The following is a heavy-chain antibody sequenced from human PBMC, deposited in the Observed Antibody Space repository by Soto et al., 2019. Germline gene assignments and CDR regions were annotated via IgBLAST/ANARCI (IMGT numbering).Heavy chain of an antibody. D-gene: IGHD6-6*01. CDR2: ISYDGNNK. J-gene: IGHJ6*03. CDR3: AQVSAQLVHVCYFHYMDA. Sequence: QLQLVESGGGVVQPGRSLRLSCAASGFTFSTYGMHWVRQAPGKGLEWVSVISYDGNNKYYADSVKGRFTISRDNTKNTLSLQMNSLRPEDTAVYYCAQVSAQLVHVCYFHYMDAWGKGTTVTVSS. CDR1: GFTFSTYG. V-gene: IGHV3-30*03.